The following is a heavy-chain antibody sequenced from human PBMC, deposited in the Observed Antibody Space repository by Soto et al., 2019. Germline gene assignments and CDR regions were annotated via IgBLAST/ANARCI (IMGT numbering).Heavy chain of an antibody. J-gene: IGHJ6*02. D-gene: IGHD6-6*01. Sequence: SQTLSLTCAISGDSVSSNSAAWNWIRQSPSRGLEWLGRTYYRSKWYNDYAVSVKSRITINPDTSKNQFSLQLNSVTLEDTAVYYCARADRAALTAPYYYYGMDVWGQGTTVTVSS. CDR3: ARADRAALTAPYYYYGMDV. CDR2: TYYRSKWYN. V-gene: IGHV6-1*01. CDR1: GDSVSSNSAA.